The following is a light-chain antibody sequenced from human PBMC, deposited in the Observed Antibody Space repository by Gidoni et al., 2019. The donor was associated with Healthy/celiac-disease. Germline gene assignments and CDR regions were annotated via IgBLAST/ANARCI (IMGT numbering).Light chain of an antibody. V-gene: IGKV3-20*01. CDR2: GAS. CDR1: QSVTSSY. Sequence: IVLTQSPGTLSLSPGERATLSCRASQSVTSSYLAGYQQTPGQAPRLLIYGASSRATGIPDRFSGSGSGTDFTLTISRLEPEDFAVYYCQQYGSSQWTFGQGTKVEIK. J-gene: IGKJ1*01. CDR3: QQYGSSQWT.